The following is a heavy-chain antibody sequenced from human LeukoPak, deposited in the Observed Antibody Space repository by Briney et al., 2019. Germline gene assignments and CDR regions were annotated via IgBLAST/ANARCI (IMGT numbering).Heavy chain of an antibody. J-gene: IGHJ5*02. V-gene: IGHV3-74*01. CDR2: INNDGGSA. Sequence: GGSLRLSCAASGSTFGNNWMHWVRQGPGQGLVWITLINNDGGSAIYADSVKGPFTVSRDNAKNTMYLQMNSLRAEDTAVYYCARDVPHNWFDTWGQGTLVTVSS. CDR3: ARDVPHNWFDT. CDR1: GSTFGNNW.